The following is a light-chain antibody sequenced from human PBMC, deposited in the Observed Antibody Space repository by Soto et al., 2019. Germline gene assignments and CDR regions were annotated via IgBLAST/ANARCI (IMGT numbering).Light chain of an antibody. CDR3: GSWDNSLSALI. V-gene: IGLV1-51*01. CDR2: DND. Sequence: QSVLTQPPSVSAAPGQKVTISCSGTSSNIGYESVFWYQQVPGTAPKLLIYDNDKRPSGIPERFSGSKSGTSASLGITGLQTGDEADYYCGSWDNSLSALIFGGGTKVTVL. J-gene: IGLJ2*01. CDR1: SSNIGYES.